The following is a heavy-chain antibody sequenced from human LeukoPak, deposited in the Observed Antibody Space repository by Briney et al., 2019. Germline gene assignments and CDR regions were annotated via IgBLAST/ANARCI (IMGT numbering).Heavy chain of an antibody. Sequence: SETLSLTCAVYGGSFSGYYWSWIRQPPGRGLEWIGEINHSGSTNYNPSLKSRVTISVDTSKNQFSLKLSSLTAADTAVYYCASRSSGLYYYYYYMDVWVKGTTVTVSS. V-gene: IGHV4-34*01. CDR2: INHSGST. D-gene: IGHD1-26*01. CDR3: ASRSSGLYYYYYYMDV. J-gene: IGHJ6*03. CDR1: GGSFSGYY.